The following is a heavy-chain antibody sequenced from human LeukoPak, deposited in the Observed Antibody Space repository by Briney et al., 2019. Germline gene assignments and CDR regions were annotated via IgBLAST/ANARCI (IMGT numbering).Heavy chain of an antibody. Sequence: GGSLRLSCAVSAFTVSSTYMSWVRQAPGKGLEWVSLIFSGVSTYYADSVKGRFTISRDNSKNTVYLQMNDLRAEDTAVYYCARGGPIYCSGDSCYPGDYWGQGTLVTVSS. J-gene: IGHJ4*02. CDR3: ARGGPIYCSGDSCYPGDY. D-gene: IGHD2-15*01. CDR2: IFSGVST. CDR1: AFTVSSTY. V-gene: IGHV3-53*01.